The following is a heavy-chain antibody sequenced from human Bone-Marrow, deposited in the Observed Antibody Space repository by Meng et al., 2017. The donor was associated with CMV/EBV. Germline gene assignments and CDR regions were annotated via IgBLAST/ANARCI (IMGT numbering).Heavy chain of an antibody. D-gene: IGHD2-2*01. J-gene: IGHJ4*02. Sequence: GESLKISCAASGFTFSSYAMSWVRQAPGKGLEWVAVISYDGSNKYYADSVKGRFTISRDNSKNTLYLQMNSLRAEDTAVYYCASRYCSSTSCYMGLLDYWGQGTLVTVSS. CDR2: ISYDGSNK. V-gene: IGHV3-30*04. CDR3: ASRYCSSTSCYMGLLDY. CDR1: GFTFSSYA.